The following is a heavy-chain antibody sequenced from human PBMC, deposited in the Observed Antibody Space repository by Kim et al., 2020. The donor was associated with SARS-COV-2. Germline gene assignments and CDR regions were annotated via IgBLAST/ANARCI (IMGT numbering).Heavy chain of an antibody. V-gene: IGHV3-53*01. J-gene: IGHJ3*02. D-gene: IGHD1-26*01. Sequence: GGSLRLSCAASGFTVSSNYMSWVRQAPGKGLEWVSVIYSGGSTYYADSVKGRFTISRDNSKNTLYLQMNSLRAEDTAVYYCASPRPNTFSGSYSNLQAFDIWGQGTMVTVSS. CDR1: GFTVSSNY. CDR2: IYSGGST. CDR3: ASPRPNTFSGSYSNLQAFDI.